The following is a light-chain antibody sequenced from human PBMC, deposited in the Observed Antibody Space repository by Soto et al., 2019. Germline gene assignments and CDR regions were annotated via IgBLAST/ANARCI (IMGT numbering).Light chain of an antibody. J-gene: IGKJ2*01. CDR3: HQYNKWPPYT. V-gene: IGKV3-15*01. CDR2: SVS. Sequence: IVLTQSPATLSVSPGESATLSCRASQSVSGNLAWYQQKPGQAPRLLVYSVSIRATNIPARFSGSGSGTEFTLTISSLQSEDFAVYFCHQYNKWPPYTFGQGTKLEIK. CDR1: QSVSGN.